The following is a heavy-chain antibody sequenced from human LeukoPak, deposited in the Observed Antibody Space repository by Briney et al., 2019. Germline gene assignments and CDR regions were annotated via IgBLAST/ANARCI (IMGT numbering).Heavy chain of an antibody. V-gene: IGHV4-34*01. D-gene: IGHD5-24*01. CDR2: INHSGST. CDR3: ARVGGDGYNGVLDY. CDR1: GGSFSGYY. J-gene: IGHJ4*02. Sequence: SETLSLTCAVYGGSFSGYYWSWIRQPPGKGLEWIGEINHSGSTNYNPSLKSRVTISVDTSKNQFSLKLSSVTAADTAVYYCARVGGDGYNGVLDYWGQGTLVTVSS.